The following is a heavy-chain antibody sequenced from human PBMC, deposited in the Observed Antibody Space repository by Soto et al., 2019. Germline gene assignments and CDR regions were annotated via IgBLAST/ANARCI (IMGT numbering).Heavy chain of an antibody. V-gene: IGHV3-30-3*01. CDR3: AREPSIVLMVYAIGGY. D-gene: IGHD2-8*01. J-gene: IGHJ4*02. Sequence: QVQLVESGGGVVQPGRSLRLSCAASGFTFSSYAMHWVRQAPGKGLEWVAVISYDGSNKYYADSVKGRFTISRDNSKNTRYLQMNSLRAEDTAVYYCAREPSIVLMVYAIGGYWGQGTLVTVSS. CDR2: ISYDGSNK. CDR1: GFTFSSYA.